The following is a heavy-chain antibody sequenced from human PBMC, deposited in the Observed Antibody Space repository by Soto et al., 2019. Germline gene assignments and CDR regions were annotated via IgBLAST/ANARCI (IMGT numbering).Heavy chain of an antibody. CDR2: INHSGST. D-gene: IGHD6-19*01. CDR1: GGSINDYY. CDR3: ARGRGGSGWRT. J-gene: IGHJ5*02. Sequence: PSETLSLTCPVSGGSINDYYWSWIRQPPGKGLEWIGEINHSGSTNYNPSLKSRVTISVDTSKNKFSLKLSSVTAADTAVYYCARGRGGSGWRTWGQGTLVNVSS. V-gene: IGHV4-34*01.